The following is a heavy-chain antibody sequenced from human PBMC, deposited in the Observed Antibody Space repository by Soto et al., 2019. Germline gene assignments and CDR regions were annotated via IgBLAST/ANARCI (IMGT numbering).Heavy chain of an antibody. J-gene: IGHJ4*02. CDR3: ARGVYYFDY. CDR1: GFTFSTYT. CDR2: ISSGSSYI. V-gene: IGHV3-21*01. Sequence: GSLRLSCAASGFTFSTYTLNWVRQAPGKGLEWVSSISSGSSYIYYAGSVKGRFTISRGNAKNSLYLQMDSLRAEDTAVYYCARGVYYFDYWGQGTLVTVSS.